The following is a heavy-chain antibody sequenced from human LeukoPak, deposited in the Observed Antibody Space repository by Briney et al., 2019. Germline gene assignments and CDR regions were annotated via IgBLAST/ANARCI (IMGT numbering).Heavy chain of an antibody. Sequence: GGSLRLSCAASGFTFSDYYMSWIRQAPGKGLEWVSYISSSGSTIYYADSVKGRFTISRDNAKNSLYLQMNSLRAEDTAVYDRASGRTDYYYMDVWGKGTTVTVSS. CDR2: ISSSGSTI. CDR1: GFTFSDYY. V-gene: IGHV3-11*01. CDR3: ASGRTDYYYMDV. J-gene: IGHJ6*03.